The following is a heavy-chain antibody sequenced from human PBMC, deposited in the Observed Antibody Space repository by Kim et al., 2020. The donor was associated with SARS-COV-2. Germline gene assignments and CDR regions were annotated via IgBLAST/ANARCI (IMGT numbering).Heavy chain of an antibody. Sequence: ASVKVSCKASGYTFTSYYMHWVRQAPGQGLEWMGIINPSGGSTSYAQKFQGRVTMTRDTSTSTVYMELSSLRSEDTAVYYCARVVIEDYDILTGYYNWDSMDVMSMDVWGQGTTVTVSS. D-gene: IGHD3-9*01. V-gene: IGHV1-46*01. J-gene: IGHJ6*02. CDR2: INPSGGST. CDR3: ARVVIEDYDILTGYYNWDSMDVMSMDV. CDR1: GYTFTSYY.